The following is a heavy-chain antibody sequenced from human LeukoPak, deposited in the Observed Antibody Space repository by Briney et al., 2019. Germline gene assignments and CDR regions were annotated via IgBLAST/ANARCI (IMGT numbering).Heavy chain of an antibody. CDR2: IYHSGST. D-gene: IGHD6-13*01. J-gene: IGHJ4*02. Sequence: SETLSLTCTVSGYSISSGYYWGWIRQPPGKGLEWIGSIYHSGSTYYNPSLKSRVTISVDTSKNQFSLKLNSVTAADTAVYYCARLPVAAAGPGVFDYWGQGTLVTVSS. V-gene: IGHV4-38-2*02. CDR1: GYSISSGYY. CDR3: ARLPVAAAGPGVFDY.